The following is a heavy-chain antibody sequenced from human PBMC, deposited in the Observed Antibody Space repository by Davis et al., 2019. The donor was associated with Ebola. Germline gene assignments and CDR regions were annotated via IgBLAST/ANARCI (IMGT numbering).Heavy chain of an antibody. Sequence: ESLKISCAASGFTFSSYSMNWVRQAPGKGLEWVSYISSSSSTIYYADSVKGRFTISRDNAKNSLYLQMNSLRAEDTAVYYCARVGRDGYNWADYWGQGTLVTVSS. CDR2: ISSSSSTI. J-gene: IGHJ4*02. V-gene: IGHV3-48*01. CDR1: GFTFSSYS. CDR3: ARVGRDGYNWADY. D-gene: IGHD5-24*01.